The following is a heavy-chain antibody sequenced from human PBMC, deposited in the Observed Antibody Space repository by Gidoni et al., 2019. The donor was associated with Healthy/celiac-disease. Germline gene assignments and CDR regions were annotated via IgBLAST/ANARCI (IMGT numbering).Heavy chain of an antibody. CDR3: ARDVRYCTNGVCTLYYFDY. Sequence: EVQLVESGGGLVQPGGSLRLSCAASGFTFSSYWMSWVRQAPGKGLDWVANIKQDGSEKYYVDSVKGRLTISRDNAKNSLYLQMNSLRAEDTAVYYCARDVRYCTNGVCTLYYFDYWGQGTLVTVSS. D-gene: IGHD2-8*01. CDR1: GFTFSSYW. CDR2: IKQDGSEK. J-gene: IGHJ4*02. V-gene: IGHV3-7*01.